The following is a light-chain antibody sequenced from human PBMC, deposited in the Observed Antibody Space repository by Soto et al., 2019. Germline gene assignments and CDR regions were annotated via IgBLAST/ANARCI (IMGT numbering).Light chain of an antibody. Sequence: QSALTQPRSVSGSPGQSVTISCTGTSYDVGGYNYVSWYQQNPGKAPKLMIYAVSKRPSGVPDRFSGSKSGNTASLTISGLQSEDEADYYCCSYAGTYTFVVFGGGTKLTVL. CDR2: AVS. V-gene: IGLV2-11*01. CDR3: CSYAGTYTFVV. J-gene: IGLJ3*02. CDR1: SYDVGGYNY.